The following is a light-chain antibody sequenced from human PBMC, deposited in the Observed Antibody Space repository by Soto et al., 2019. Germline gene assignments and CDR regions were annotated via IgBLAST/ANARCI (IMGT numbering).Light chain of an antibody. CDR2: AAS. CDR3: QQSYSTPYT. Sequence: DIQMTQSPFSLSASVGDRVTITCRASQTISTYLNWYQQKPGKAPKVLIYAASSLQSGVPSRFSGSRSRSDCILTISSLQPEDFATYYCQQSYSTPYTFGPGTKLDIK. V-gene: IGKV1-39*01. J-gene: IGKJ2*01. CDR1: QTISTY.